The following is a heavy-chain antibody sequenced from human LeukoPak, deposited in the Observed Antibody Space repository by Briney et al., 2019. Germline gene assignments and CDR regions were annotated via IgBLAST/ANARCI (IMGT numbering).Heavy chain of an antibody. D-gene: IGHD3-3*01. V-gene: IGHV4-30-4*08. CDR3: ARASLYDFWSGYYVRAWFDP. Sequence: SETLSLTCTVSGGSISSGDYYWSWIRQSPGKGLEWIGYVYYSGSTYYNPSLKSRVTISVDTSKNQFSLKLSSVTAADTAVYYCARASLYDFWSGYYVRAWFDPWGQGTLVTVSS. J-gene: IGHJ5*02. CDR2: VYYSGST. CDR1: GGSISSGDYY.